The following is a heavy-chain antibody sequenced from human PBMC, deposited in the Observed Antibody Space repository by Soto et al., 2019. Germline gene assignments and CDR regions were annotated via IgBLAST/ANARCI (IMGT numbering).Heavy chain of an antibody. D-gene: IGHD4-17*01. J-gene: IGHJ4*02. CDR2: ISSSGSTI. CDR3: ARDGGVYGFDY. CDR1: GFTFSSYE. Sequence: GGSLRLSCTASGFTFSSYEMNWVRQAPGKGLEWVSYISSSGSTIYYADSVKGRFTISRDNAKNSLYLQMNSLRAEDTAFYYCARDGGVYGFDYWGQGTLVTVSS. V-gene: IGHV3-48*03.